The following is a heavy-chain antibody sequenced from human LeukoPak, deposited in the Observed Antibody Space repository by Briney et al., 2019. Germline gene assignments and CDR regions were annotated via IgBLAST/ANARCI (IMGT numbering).Heavy chain of an antibody. V-gene: IGHV3-66*01. CDR2: IYSGGST. Sequence: PGGSLRLSCAASGFTVSSNYMSWVRQAPGKGLEWVSVIYSGGSTYYADSVKGRFTISRDNSKNTLYLQMNSLRAEDTAVYYCAREVGYCSGGSCYGYYYYGMDVWGQGTTVTVSS. J-gene: IGHJ6*02. CDR1: GFTVSSNY. CDR3: AREVGYCSGGSCYGYYYYGMDV. D-gene: IGHD2-15*01.